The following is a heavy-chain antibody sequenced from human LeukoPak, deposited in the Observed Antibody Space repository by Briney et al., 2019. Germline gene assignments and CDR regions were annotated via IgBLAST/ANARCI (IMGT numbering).Heavy chain of an antibody. CDR3: ARDIGLERQLGRPFDA. J-gene: IGHJ5*02. CDR2: IHTGGTT. V-gene: IGHV4-4*07. Sequence: SETLSLTCTVSGASISNYYCSWIRQPAGKGLEWIGRIHTGGTTNDNPSLKSRVTMSVDTSKNQLSLKVTSVTAADTAVYYCARDIGLERQLGRPFDAWGQGTLVTVSS. CDR1: GASISNYY. D-gene: IGHD6-13*01.